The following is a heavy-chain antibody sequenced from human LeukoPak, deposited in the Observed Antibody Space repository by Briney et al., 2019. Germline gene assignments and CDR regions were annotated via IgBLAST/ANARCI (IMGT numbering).Heavy chain of an antibody. D-gene: IGHD3-10*01. CDR3: ARSPGIGYFDY. Sequence: SQTLSLTCAISGDSASSNSGAWNWIRQSPSRGLEWPGRTYYRSKWSTDYAVSVKSRITINPDTSQNQFSLHLNSVTPEDTAVYYCARSPGIGYFDYWGQGTLVTVSS. V-gene: IGHV6-1*01. CDR1: GDSASSNSGA. CDR2: TYYRSKWST. J-gene: IGHJ4*02.